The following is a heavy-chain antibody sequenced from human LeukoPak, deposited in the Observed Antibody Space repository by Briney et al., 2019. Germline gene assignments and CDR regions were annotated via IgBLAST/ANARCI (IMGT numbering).Heavy chain of an antibody. V-gene: IGHV4-59*01. D-gene: IGHD3-10*01. CDR1: GASISSYY. J-gene: IGHJ6*03. CDR3: ARSSGRNYYYYMDV. Sequence: SETLSLTSTVSGASISSYYWSWIRQPPGKGLEWIGYIYYSGSTNYNPSLKRRVTKSVDTSKNQFSLKLSSVTAADTAVYYCARSSGRNYYYYMDVWGKGTTVTVSS. CDR2: IYYSGST.